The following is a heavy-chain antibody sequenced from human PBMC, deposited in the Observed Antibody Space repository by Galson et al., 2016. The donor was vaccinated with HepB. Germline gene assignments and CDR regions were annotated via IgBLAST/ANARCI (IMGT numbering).Heavy chain of an antibody. CDR3: ARDRGIAAVGDDPFEI. CDR1: GGSMRNYH. V-gene: IGHV4-59*01. D-gene: IGHD6-13*01. J-gene: IGHJ3*02. CDR2: MYYSGSP. Sequence: SETLSLTCTVSGGSMRNYHWSWIRQPPGKGPECIGYMYYSGSPKYNPSLKSRVTMLVDTSKNQFYLKLTSVTAAETAVYYCARDRGIAAVGDDPFEIWGQGTMVTVSS.